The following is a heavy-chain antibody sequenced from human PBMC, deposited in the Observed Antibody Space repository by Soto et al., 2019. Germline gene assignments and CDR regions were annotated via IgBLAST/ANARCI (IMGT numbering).Heavy chain of an antibody. CDR3: ATAYGSGGSCYSGGWFDP. J-gene: IGHJ5*02. V-gene: IGHV4-30-4*01. D-gene: IGHD2-15*01. Sequence: SETLSLTCTVSGGSISSGDYYWSWIRQPPGKGLEWIGYIYYSGSTYYNPSLKSRVTISVDTSKNQFSLKLSSVTAADTAVYYCATAYGSGGSCYSGGWFDPWGQGTLVTVSS. CDR2: IYYSGST. CDR1: GGSISSGDYY.